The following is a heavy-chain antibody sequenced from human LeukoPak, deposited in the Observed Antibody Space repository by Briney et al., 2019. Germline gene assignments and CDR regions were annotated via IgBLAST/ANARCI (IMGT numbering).Heavy chain of an antibody. D-gene: IGHD4-23*01. V-gene: IGHV3-23*01. Sequence: GGSLRLSCAASGFIFSSYAMNWVRQAPGKGLEWVSTISGGDTSTFYADSVKGRFTISRDNPKNTLYLQMNNLRAEDTAVYYCAKNLNGGNTHSDYWARERWSPSPQ. CDR3: AKNLNGGNTHSDY. CDR2: ISGGDTST. CDR1: GFIFSSYA. J-gene: IGHJ4*02.